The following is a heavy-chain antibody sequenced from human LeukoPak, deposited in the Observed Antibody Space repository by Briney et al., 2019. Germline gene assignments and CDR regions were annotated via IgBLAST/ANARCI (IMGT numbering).Heavy chain of an antibody. CDR2: MNPNSGNT. CDR1: GYTFTGYY. CDR3: ASGLGFYSSSWVIQ. V-gene: IGHV1-8*02. Sequence: ASVKVSCKASGYTFTGYYMHWVRQAPGQGLEWMGWMNPNSGNTGYAQKFQGRVTMTRNTSISTAYMELSSLRSEDTAVYYCASGLGFYSSSWVIQWGQGTLVTVSS. J-gene: IGHJ4*02. D-gene: IGHD6-13*01.